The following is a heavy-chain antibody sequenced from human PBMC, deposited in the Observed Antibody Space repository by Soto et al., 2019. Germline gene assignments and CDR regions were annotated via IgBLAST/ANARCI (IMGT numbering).Heavy chain of an antibody. CDR1: GFTFTSSA. D-gene: IGHD4-17*01. CDR2: IVVGSGNT. CDR3: AADAGDYAGPYYYYYMDV. V-gene: IGHV1-58*02. Sequence: GASVKVSCKASGFTFTSSAMQWARQARGQRLEWIGWIVVGSGNTNYAQKFQERVTITRDMSTSTAYMELSSLRSEDTAVYYCAADAGDYAGPYYYYYMDVCGKGTTVTVSS. J-gene: IGHJ6*03.